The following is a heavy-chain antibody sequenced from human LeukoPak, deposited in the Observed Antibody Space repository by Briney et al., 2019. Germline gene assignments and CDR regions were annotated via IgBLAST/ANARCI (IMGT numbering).Heavy chain of an antibody. V-gene: IGHV4-4*09. CDR3: ARLGSYHDF. J-gene: IGHJ4*02. CDR2: ILSSGGS. Sequence: KPSETLSLTCTVSGASISNYYWSWIRQTPEKGLEWMGHILSSGGSSYYPSLKSRLTLSIDTSRNQLSLKLPSVTAADTAVYFCARLGSYHDFWGQGALVTVSS. CDR1: GASISNYY. D-gene: IGHD1-26*01.